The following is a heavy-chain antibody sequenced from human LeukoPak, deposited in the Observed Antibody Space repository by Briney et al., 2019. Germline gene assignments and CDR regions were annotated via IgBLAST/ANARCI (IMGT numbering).Heavy chain of an antibody. V-gene: IGHV3-30*02. CDR1: GVTFSSYG. J-gene: IGHJ4*02. CDR3: AILGGYSYGGRYFDY. D-gene: IGHD5-18*01. CDR2: IRYDGSNK. Sequence: PGGSLRLSCAASGVTFSSYGMHWVRQAPGKGLEWVAFIRYDGSNKYYADSVKGRFTISRDNSKNTLYLQMNSLRAEDTAVYYCAILGGYSYGGRYFDYWGQGTLVTVSS.